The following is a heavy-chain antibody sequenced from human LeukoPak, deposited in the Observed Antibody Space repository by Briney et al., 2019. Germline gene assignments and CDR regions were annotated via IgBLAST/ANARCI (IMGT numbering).Heavy chain of an antibody. CDR2: IRSSSSTI. V-gene: IGHV3-48*01. CDR1: GFTFSSYS. CDR3: ARSLRNAFDI. D-gene: IGHD3-3*01. Sequence: GGSLRLSCAASGFTFSSYSMNWVRQAPGKGLEWVSYIRSSSSTIYYADSVKGRFTISTDNANNSLFLQMNSLRAEDTAVYYCARSLRNAFDIWGQGTMVTVSS. J-gene: IGHJ3*02.